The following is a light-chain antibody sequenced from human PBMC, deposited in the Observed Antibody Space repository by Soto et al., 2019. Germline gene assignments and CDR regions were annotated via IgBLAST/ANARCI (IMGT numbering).Light chain of an antibody. CDR1: SSDVGYYNY. CDR2: DVR. CDR3: SSYTSSSTYV. J-gene: IGLJ1*01. V-gene: IGLV2-14*03. Sequence: QSALTQPASVSGSPGQSITISCTGTSSDVGYYNYVSWHQQHPGKAPKLMIYDVRNRPSGVSNRFSGSKSGNTASLTISGLQAEDEADYYCSSYTSSSTYVFGTGTKVTVL.